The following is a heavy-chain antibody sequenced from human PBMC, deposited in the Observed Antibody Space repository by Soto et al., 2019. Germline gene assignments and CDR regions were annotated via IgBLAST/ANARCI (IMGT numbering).Heavy chain of an antibody. Sequence: PGGSLRLSCFASGFTFTNYWMTWVRQAPGKGLEWVANINQDGSERTHVDSVKGRFTVSRDNAKNSLYLEMNRLRAEDTAVYYCARGDIVVVVAAGGMDVWGQGTTVTVSS. D-gene: IGHD2-15*01. CDR2: INQDGSER. J-gene: IGHJ6*02. CDR1: GFTFTNYW. V-gene: IGHV3-7*01. CDR3: ARGDIVVVVAAGGMDV.